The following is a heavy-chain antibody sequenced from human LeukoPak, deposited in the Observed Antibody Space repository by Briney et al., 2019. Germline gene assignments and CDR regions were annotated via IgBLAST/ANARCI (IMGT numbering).Heavy chain of an antibody. D-gene: IGHD4-11*01. J-gene: IGHJ4*02. CDR3: ARDRGYSNFDY. CDR1: GFGFSNYW. Sequence: GGSLRLSCAASGFGFSNYWMSWVRQAPGKGLEWVANMNEDGGEKNYVDSVKGRFTISRDNAQDSLYLQMNSLRAEDTAVYCCARDRGYSNFDYWGQGTLLTVSS. V-gene: IGHV3-7*01. CDR2: MNEDGGEK.